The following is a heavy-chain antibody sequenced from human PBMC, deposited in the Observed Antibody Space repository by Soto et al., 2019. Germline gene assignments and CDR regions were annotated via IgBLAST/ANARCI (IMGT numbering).Heavy chain of an antibody. CDR1: GYTFSGYY. V-gene: IGHV1-2*02. CDR3: ARSLTEGYCTITGCYTRPLYGMDV. CDR2: INPNSGGT. D-gene: IGHD2-2*02. Sequence: ASVKVSCKASGYTFSGYYIHWLRQTPGQGLEWMGWINPNSGGTNYAQKFQGRVTVTRDTPTSTAYMELSRLTSDDTAVYYCARSLTEGYCTITGCYTRPLYGMDVWGQGTTVTVSS. J-gene: IGHJ6*02.